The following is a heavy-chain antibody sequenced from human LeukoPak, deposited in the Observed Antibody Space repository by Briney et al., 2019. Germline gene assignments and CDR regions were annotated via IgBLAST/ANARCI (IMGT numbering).Heavy chain of an antibody. CDR3: AKCPSRGTLWFGEPPPNDY. J-gene: IGHJ4*02. D-gene: IGHD3-10*01. Sequence: PGGSLRLSCAASGFTFSSYWMSWVRQAPGKGLEWVANIKQDGSEKYYVDSVKGRFTISRDNAKNSLYLQMNSLRAEDTAVYYCAKCPSRGTLWFGEPPPNDYWGQGTLVTVSS. CDR2: IKQDGSEK. CDR1: GFTFSSYW. V-gene: IGHV3-7*01.